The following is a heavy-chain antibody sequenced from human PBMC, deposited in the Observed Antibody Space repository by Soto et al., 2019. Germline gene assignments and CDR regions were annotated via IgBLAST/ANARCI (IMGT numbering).Heavy chain of an antibody. CDR2: ISYDGSNK. CDR3: AKRGPVSNFDI. CDR1: GFTSRSYG. V-gene: IGHV3-30*18. D-gene: IGHD4-4*01. J-gene: IGHJ3*02. Sequence: PGGSLRLSCAASGFTSRSYGMQWLRQAPGKGLEWVAVISYDGSNKYYADSVKGRFTISRDNSKNTLYLQMNSLRAEDTAVYYCAKRGPVSNFDIWGQGTMVTVSS.